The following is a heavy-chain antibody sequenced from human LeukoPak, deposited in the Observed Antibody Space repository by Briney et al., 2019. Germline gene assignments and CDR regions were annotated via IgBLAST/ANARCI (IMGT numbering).Heavy chain of an antibody. Sequence: SETLSLTCTVSGGSISSYYWSWIRQPPGKGLERIGYIHTRGSTNYNPSLKSRVTISVDTSKNQFSLKLSFVTAADTAVYYCAGNSGWYVYNYWGQGTLVSVSS. CDR1: GGSISSYY. J-gene: IGHJ4*02. CDR2: IHTRGST. V-gene: IGHV4-4*09. D-gene: IGHD6-19*01. CDR3: AGNSGWYVYNY.